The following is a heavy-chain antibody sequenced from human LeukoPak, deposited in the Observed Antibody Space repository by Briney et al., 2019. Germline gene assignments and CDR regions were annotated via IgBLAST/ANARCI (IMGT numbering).Heavy chain of an antibody. CDR3: AREGSPTYSSGWSSFDY. J-gene: IGHJ4*02. V-gene: IGHV3-20*04. D-gene: IGHD6-19*01. CDR2: INWNGGST. CDR1: GFTFDDYG. Sequence: GGSLRLSCAASGFTFDDYGMSWVRQAPGKGLEWVSGINWNGGSTGYADSVKGRFTISRDNAKNSLYLQMNSLRAEDTALYYCAREGSPTYSSGWSSFDYWGQGTLVTVSS.